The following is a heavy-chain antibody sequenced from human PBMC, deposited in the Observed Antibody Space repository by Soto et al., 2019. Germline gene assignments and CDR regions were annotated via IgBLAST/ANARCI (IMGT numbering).Heavy chain of an antibody. CDR1: GFTFSSYS. D-gene: IGHD3-22*01. Sequence: GGSLRLSCAASGFTFSSYSMNWVRQAPGKWLEWVSSISSSSSYIYYADSVKGRFTISRDNAKNSLYLQMNGLRAEDTAVYYCARDPADYYDSIDWFDPWGQGTLVTVSS. CDR3: ARDPADYYDSIDWFDP. V-gene: IGHV3-21*01. J-gene: IGHJ5*02. CDR2: ISSSSSYI.